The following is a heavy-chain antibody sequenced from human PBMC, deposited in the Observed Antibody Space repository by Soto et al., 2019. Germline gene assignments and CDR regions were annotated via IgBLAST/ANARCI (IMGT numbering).Heavy chain of an antibody. J-gene: IGHJ6*02. CDR1: GFTFRSFT. V-gene: IGHV3-21*01. Sequence: GGSLRLSCAASGFTFRSFTMNWVRQAPGKGLEWVSTISSNSAYIYYTDALRGRFTISRDNAKNSLHLQMNSLRAEDTAVYYCALPGDTAMVYGMDVWGQGTTVTVSS. CDR2: ISSNSAYI. D-gene: IGHD5-18*01. CDR3: ALPGDTAMVYGMDV.